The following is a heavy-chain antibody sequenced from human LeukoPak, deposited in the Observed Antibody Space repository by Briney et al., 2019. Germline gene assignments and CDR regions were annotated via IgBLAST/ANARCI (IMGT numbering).Heavy chain of an antibody. CDR2: ISYEGSHK. CDR3: AKDLRRYSGSPYYYYYMDV. D-gene: IGHD1-26*01. J-gene: IGHJ6*03. Sequence: GGSLRLSCAASGFTFSGYGMHWVRQAPGKGLEWVSVISYEGSHKNYADSVKGRFTISRDNSKNTLYLQMNSLRAEDTAVYYCAKDLRRYSGSPYYYYYMDVWGKGTTVTISS. CDR1: GFTFSGYG. V-gene: IGHV3-30*18.